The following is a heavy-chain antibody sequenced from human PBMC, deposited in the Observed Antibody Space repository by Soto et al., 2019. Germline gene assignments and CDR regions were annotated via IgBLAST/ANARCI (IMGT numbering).Heavy chain of an antibody. V-gene: IGHV1-69*01. CDR3: ANSRGGTFLGYHGMDI. CDR1: GGTFSSRA. D-gene: IGHD3-16*01. J-gene: IGHJ6*02. CDR2: IIPVFGRV. Sequence: QVQLVQSGPEVKKTGTSVKFSCKASGGTFSSRAISWVRQAPGQGLEWMGGIIPVFGRVNYAEKFQDRVTITADESTGTVYMELSSLRSEDTALYYCANSRGGTFLGYHGMDIWGQGTTVSVSS.